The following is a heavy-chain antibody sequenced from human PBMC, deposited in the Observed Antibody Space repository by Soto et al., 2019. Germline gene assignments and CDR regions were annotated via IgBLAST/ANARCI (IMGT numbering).Heavy chain of an antibody. D-gene: IGHD4-4*01. V-gene: IGHV3-23*01. J-gene: IGHJ5*02. CDR3: AKFYGGNSAHTYTIDP. Sequence: EVQLLESGGGLVQPGGSLRLSCAASGFTFSSYAMSGVLQAPGKGLECVSTISSSGGSTHYAASVKGRFTISRDNSKNTLYLQMNSLRAEDTAVYYCAKFYGGNSAHTYTIDPWGQGTLVTVSS. CDR2: ISSSGGST. CDR1: GFTFSSYA.